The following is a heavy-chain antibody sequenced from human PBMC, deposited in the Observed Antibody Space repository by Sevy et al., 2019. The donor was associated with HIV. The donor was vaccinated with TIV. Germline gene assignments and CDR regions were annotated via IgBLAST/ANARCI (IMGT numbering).Heavy chain of an antibody. D-gene: IGHD6-6*01. Sequence: GESLKISCKGSGYSFTSYWIGWVRQMPGKGLEWMGIIYPGDSDTRYSPSFQGQVTISADKSISTAYLQWSSLKASDTAMYYCARPHVPRHGAYYGMDVWGQGTTVTVSS. J-gene: IGHJ6*02. CDR1: GYSFTSYW. V-gene: IGHV5-51*01. CDR3: ARPHVPRHGAYYGMDV. CDR2: IYPGDSDT.